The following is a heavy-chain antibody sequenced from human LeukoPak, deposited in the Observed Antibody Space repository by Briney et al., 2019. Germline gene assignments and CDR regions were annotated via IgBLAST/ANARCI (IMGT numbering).Heavy chain of an antibody. V-gene: IGHV4-34*01. D-gene: IGHD3-22*01. CDR1: GGSLSGYY. CDR2: INHSGST. J-gene: IGHJ4*02. Sequence: PSETLSLTCAVYGGSLSGYYWSWIRQPPGKGLEWMGEINHSGSTNYNPSLKSRVTISVDTSKNQFSLKLSSVTAADTAVYYCARGVFLRGITMIVVVIPLFDYWGQGTLVTVSS. CDR3: ARGVFLRGITMIVVVIPLFDY.